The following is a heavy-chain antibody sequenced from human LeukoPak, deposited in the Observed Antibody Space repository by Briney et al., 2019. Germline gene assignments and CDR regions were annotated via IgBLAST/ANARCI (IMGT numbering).Heavy chain of an antibody. Sequence: GGSLRLSCAASGFTFSSYGMHWVRQAPGKGLEWVAFIRYDGSNKYYADSVKGRFTISRDNSKNTLYLQMNSLRAEDTAVYYCAKEGVVIKGVPFDYWAREPWSPSPQ. V-gene: IGHV3-30*02. J-gene: IGHJ4*02. CDR3: AKEGVVIKGVPFDY. CDR2: IRYDGSNK. D-gene: IGHD3-3*01. CDR1: GFTFSSYG.